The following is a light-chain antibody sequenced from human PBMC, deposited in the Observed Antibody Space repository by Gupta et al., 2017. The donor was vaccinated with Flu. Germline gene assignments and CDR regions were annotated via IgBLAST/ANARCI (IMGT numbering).Light chain of an antibody. CDR1: QNIARN. J-gene: IGKJ1*01. Sequence: GERATLSCRASQNIARNLAWYQQGPGQAPSLLIYGASTSATGTPARFSVSGSGTEFTLTITGLQSEDFAVYYCQQYHNWPRTFGQGTKVEIQ. V-gene: IGKV3-15*01. CDR3: QQYHNWPRT. CDR2: GAS.